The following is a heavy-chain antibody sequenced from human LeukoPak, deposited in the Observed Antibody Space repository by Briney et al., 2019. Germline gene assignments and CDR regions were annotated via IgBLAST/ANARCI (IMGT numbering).Heavy chain of an antibody. J-gene: IGHJ3*02. CDR2: ISGSGGYT. V-gene: IGHV3-23*01. CDR1: GFTFSNYA. Sequence: GGSLRLSCAASGFTFSNYAMSWVRQAPGKGLEWVSPISGSGGYTYYADSVKGRFTISRDNSKNTLYLQMNSLRAEDTAVYYCAKDGSPLYSYGGEMAFDIWGQGTMVTVSS. CDR3: AKDGSPLYSYGGEMAFDI. D-gene: IGHD5-18*01.